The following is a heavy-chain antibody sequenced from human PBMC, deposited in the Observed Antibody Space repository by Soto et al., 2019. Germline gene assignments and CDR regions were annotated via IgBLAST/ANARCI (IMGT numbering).Heavy chain of an antibody. CDR2: IRATPGIT. Sequence: EMKLLESGGGLVQPGGSLRLACAASGVTMSTYSFTWVRQAPGKGLEWVSGIRATPGITFYADSVKGRFTISRDSSNNAVDLQMNSRRAEDTAMYFCSKWSGYGDLWGQGTLVTVSS. V-gene: IGHV3-23*01. CDR1: GVTMSTYS. D-gene: IGHD5-12*01. J-gene: IGHJ4*02. CDR3: SKWSGYGDL.